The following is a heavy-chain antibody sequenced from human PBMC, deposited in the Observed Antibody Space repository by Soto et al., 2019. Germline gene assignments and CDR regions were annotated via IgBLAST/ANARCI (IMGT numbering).Heavy chain of an antibody. CDR1: GGSISSYY. CDR3: ARLGDGYNRY. D-gene: IGHD5-12*01. CDR2: IYYSGST. J-gene: IGHJ4*02. V-gene: IGHV4-59*01. Sequence: LSLTCTVSGGSISSYYWSWIRQPPGKGLEWIGYIYYSGSTNYNPSLKSRVTISVDTSKNQFSLKLSSVTAADTAVYYCARLGDGYNRYWGQGTLVTVSS.